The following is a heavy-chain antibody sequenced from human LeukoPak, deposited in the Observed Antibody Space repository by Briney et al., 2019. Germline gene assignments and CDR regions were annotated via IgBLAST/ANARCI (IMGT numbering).Heavy chain of an antibody. CDR2: IYTSGST. Sequence: SETLSLTCTASGGSISSGSYYWSWIRQPAGKGLEWIGHIYTSGSTNYNPSLKSRVTISIDTSKNQFSLKLSSVTAADTAVYYCARCTSTSCYHFDYWGQGALVTVSS. D-gene: IGHD2-2*01. V-gene: IGHV4-61*09. CDR1: GGSISSGSYY. J-gene: IGHJ4*02. CDR3: ARCTSTSCYHFDY.